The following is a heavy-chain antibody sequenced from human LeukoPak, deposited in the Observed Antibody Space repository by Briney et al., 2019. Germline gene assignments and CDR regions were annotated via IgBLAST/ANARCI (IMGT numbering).Heavy chain of an antibody. V-gene: IGHV4-34*01. CDR1: GYSISSGYY. CDR2: INHSGST. CDR3: ASMGIAARRYYYYYYMDV. J-gene: IGHJ6*03. Sequence: SETLSLTCAVSGYSISSGYYWSWIRQPPGKGLEWIGEINHSGSTNYNPSLKSRVTISVDTSKNQFSLKLSSVTAADTAVYYCASMGIAARRYYYYYYMDVWGKGTTVTVSS. D-gene: IGHD6-6*01.